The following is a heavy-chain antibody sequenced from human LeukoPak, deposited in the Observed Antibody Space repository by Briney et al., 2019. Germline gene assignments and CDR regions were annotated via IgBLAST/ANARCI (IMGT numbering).Heavy chain of an antibody. V-gene: IGHV3-13*01. CDR2: I. J-gene: IGHJ4*02. CDR1: GFTFNRYG. Sequence: GGSLRLSCTASGFTFNRYGMHWVRQVTGKGLEWVSGIKGRFTISRENAKNSLYLQMNSLTAGDTAVYYCAGAGSETRWRAFDFWGQGALVTVFS. CDR3: AGAGSETRWRAFDF. D-gene: IGHD4-23*01.